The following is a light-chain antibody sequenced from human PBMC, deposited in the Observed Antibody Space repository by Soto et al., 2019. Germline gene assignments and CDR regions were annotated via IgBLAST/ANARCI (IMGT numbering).Light chain of an antibody. CDR3: SLYTTSSSWV. V-gene: IGLV2-14*01. Sequence: QSALTQPPSVSGSPGQSITISCTGTSSDVGAYNYVSWYQQHPGKAPKVMIYEVSNRPSGVSNRFSGSKSGNTASLTISGLQDEEEADYRCSLYTTSSSWVFGGGTKVTVL. CDR2: EVS. CDR1: SSDVGAYNY. J-gene: IGLJ3*02.